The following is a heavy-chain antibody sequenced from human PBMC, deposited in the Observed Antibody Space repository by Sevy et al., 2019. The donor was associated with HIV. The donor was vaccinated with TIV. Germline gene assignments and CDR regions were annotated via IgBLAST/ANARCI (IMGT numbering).Heavy chain of an antibody. J-gene: IGHJ6*04. Sequence: GGSLRLSCAASGFTFSSYAMSWVRQAPGKGLEWVSAISGSGGSTYYAHSVKGRFTISRDNSKNTLYLQMNSLRAEDTAVYYCAKDPPSYDFWSGPPTGMDVWGKGTTVTVSS. CDR3: AKDPPSYDFWSGPPTGMDV. CDR1: GFTFSSYA. D-gene: IGHD3-3*01. V-gene: IGHV3-23*01. CDR2: ISGSGGST.